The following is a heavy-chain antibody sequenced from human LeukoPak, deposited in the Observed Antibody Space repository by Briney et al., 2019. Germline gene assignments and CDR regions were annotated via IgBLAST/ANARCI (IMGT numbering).Heavy chain of an antibody. J-gene: IGHJ4*02. CDR2: INDNERI. Sequence: ETLSLTCAASGGSFTGYYWTWIRQAPGQGLEWIGEINDNERINYNPPLRRRITTLLDTTKNKSSLTQITITAPDTAAYYCAGRGSGQQLVWPLAYFHSWGQGTLVSVCS. CDR1: GGSFTGYY. V-gene: IGHV4-34*01. CDR3: AGRGSGQQLVWPLAYFHS. D-gene: IGHD6-6*01.